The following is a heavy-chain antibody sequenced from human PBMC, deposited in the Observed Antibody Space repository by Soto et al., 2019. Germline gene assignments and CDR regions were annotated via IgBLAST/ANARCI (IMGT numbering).Heavy chain of an antibody. CDR3: AKGRVTAIHY. V-gene: IGHV3-30*18. Sequence: GGSLRLSCAASGFTFSSYGMHWVRQAPGKGLEWVAVISYDGSNKYYADSVKGRFTISRDNSKNTLYLQMNSLRAEDTAVYYCAKGRVTAIHYWGQGTLVTVSS. CDR1: GFTFSSYG. CDR2: ISYDGSNK. D-gene: IGHD2-21*02. J-gene: IGHJ4*02.